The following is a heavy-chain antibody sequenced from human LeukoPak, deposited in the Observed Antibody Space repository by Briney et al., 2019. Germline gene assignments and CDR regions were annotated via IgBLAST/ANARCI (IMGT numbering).Heavy chain of an antibody. CDR2: IYYSGST. J-gene: IGHJ5*02. D-gene: IGHD3-3*01. V-gene: IGHV4-31*03. CDR1: GCSISSGGYY. CDR3: ARTIFGVVMNSWLDP. Sequence: SQTLSLTCTVSGCSISSGGYYWIWIRQHPGQGLEWIAYIYYSGSTYYNPSLKSRVTISVDTSKNQFYMKLSSVTVAGTAGYYCARTIFGVVMNSWLDPWGQGTVVSVSS.